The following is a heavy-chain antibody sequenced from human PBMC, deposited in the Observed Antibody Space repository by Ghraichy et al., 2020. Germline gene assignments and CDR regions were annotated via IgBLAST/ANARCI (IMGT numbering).Heavy chain of an antibody. CDR1: GFTFSAYN. CDR3: AKDPRAFYDTSGYFTYFFDS. D-gene: IGHD3-22*01. Sequence: GGSLRLSCAASGFTFSAYNMHWVRQAPDKGLAWVAFISYDESNKYYADSVKGRFTISRDNSRNTLYLQMDSLRSDDAAVYYCAKDPRAFYDTSGYFTYFFDSWGQGALVTVSS. V-gene: IGHV3-30*18. J-gene: IGHJ4*02. CDR2: ISYDESNK.